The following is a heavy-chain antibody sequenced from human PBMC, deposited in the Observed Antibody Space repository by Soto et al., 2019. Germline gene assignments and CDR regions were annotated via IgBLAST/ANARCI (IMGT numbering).Heavy chain of an antibody. CDR3: ARDHYYDSSGYPNWFDP. V-gene: IGHV1-18*01. J-gene: IGHJ5*02. CDR2: ISAYNGNT. Sequence: ASVKVSCKASGYTFTSYGSSWGRQAPGQGLEWMGWISAYNGNTNYAQKLQGRVTMTTDTSTSTAYMELRSLRSDDTAVYYCARDHYYDSSGYPNWFDPWGQGTLVTSPQ. D-gene: IGHD3-22*01. CDR1: GYTFTSYG.